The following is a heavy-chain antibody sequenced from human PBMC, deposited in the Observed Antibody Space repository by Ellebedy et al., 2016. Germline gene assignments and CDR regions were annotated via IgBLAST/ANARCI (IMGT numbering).Heavy chain of an antibody. CDR1: GFTSDDYA. V-gene: IGHV3-9*02. Sequence: GGSLRLXXAPSGFTSDDYALHWVRQVPGKGLEWVSGISWNSAAIGYGEAVKGRFTISRDSAKNYLYLQMNSLRVEDTALYFCAKGTMDYLHHWGQGTLVTVSS. J-gene: IGHJ4*02. CDR3: AKGTMDYLHH. D-gene: IGHD3-10*01. CDR2: ISWNSAAI.